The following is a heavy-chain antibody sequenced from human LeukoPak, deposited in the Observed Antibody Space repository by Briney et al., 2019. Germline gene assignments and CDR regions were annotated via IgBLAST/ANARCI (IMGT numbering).Heavy chain of an antibody. CDR1: SYTFTSYG. D-gene: IGHD3-10*01. V-gene: IGHV1-18*01. Sequence: GGSVKVSCKASSYTFTSYGISWVRQAPGQGLEWMGWISAYNGNTNYAQKLQGRVTMTTDTSTSTAYMELRSLRSDDTAVYYCARDRGLVRPRPFDYWGQGTLVTVSS. CDR2: ISAYNGNT. J-gene: IGHJ4*02. CDR3: ARDRGLVRPRPFDY.